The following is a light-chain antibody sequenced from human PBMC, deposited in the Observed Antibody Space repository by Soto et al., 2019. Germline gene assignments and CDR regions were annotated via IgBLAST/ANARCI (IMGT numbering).Light chain of an antibody. CDR3: SSYTSSDSWV. V-gene: IGLV2-14*01. CDR2: DVS. CDR1: SSDVGAYNY. Sequence: QSALTQPASVSGSPGQSITISCTGTSSDVGAYNYVSWYQQHPGKAPKFMIYDVSNRPSGVSSRFSGSKSGNTASLTISGLQADDEADYYCSSYTSSDSWVFGGGTQLTVL. J-gene: IGLJ3*02.